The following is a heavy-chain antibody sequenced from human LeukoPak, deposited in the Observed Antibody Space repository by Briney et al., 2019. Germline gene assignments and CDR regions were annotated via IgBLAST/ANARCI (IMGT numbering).Heavy chain of an antibody. CDR2: ISSNGGTT. V-gene: IGHV3-64*02. D-gene: IGHD3-16*01. Sequence: PGGSLRLSCAASGFTFSSYSMHWVRQAPGKGLEYVSTISSNGGTTYYADSVKGRFTISRDNSKNTLYLQMGSLRAEDMAMYYCARSTLMIARALDYWGQGILVAVSS. CDR1: GFTFSSYS. J-gene: IGHJ4*02. CDR3: ARSTLMIARALDY.